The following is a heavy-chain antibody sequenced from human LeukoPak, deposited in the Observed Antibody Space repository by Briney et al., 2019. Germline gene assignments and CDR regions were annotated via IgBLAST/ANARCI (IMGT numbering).Heavy chain of an antibody. D-gene: IGHD3-10*01. CDR1: GLIFSSYA. CDR3: AKSGGTGDYYYIDY. V-gene: IGHV3-23*01. Sequence: RGSMRLSCAASGLIFSSYAMNWVSQAPGKGLEWVAATRGSGGSIYYADSVKGRFTIPKNNSKNTLYMQMNGLRAENTAVYYCAKSGGTGDYYYIDYWGQGTLVTVS. CDR2: TRGSGGSI. J-gene: IGHJ4*02.